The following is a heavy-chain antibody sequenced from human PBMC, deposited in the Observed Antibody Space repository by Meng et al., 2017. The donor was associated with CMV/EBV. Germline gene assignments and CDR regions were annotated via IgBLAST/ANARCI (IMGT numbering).Heavy chain of an antibody. J-gene: IGHJ2*01. CDR3: TRGGVDFWSGCWYFDL. CDR2: IRSQAYGGTT. Sequence: GGSLRLSCTTSGFIFGHYAMTWVRQAPGKGLEWVGFIRSQAYGGTTEYAASVKGRFTISRDDSKSIAYLQMNSLKTEDTAVYYCTRGGVDFWSGCWYFDLWGCGTLVTVSS. D-gene: IGHD3-3*01. V-gene: IGHV3-49*04. CDR1: GFIFGHYA.